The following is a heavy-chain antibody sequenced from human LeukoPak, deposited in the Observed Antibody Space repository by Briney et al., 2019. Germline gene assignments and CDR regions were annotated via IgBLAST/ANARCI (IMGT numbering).Heavy chain of an antibody. CDR2: INHSGST. CDR1: GGSFSGYY. V-gene: IGHV4-34*01. J-gene: IGHJ4*02. CDR3: AGRHSSSWKGYFDY. D-gene: IGHD6-13*01. Sequence: SQTLSLTCAVYGGSFSGYYWSWIRQPPGKGLEWIGEINHSGSTNYNPSLKSRVTISVDTSKNQFSLKLSSVTAADTAVYYCAGRHSSSWKGYFDYWGQGTLVTVSS.